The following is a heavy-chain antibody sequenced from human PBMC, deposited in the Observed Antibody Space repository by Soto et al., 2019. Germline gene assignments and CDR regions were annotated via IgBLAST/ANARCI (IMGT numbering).Heavy chain of an antibody. CDR2: INAGNDNT. CDR3: ARVGGWSPFDY. Sequence: ASVKVSCKASGYILTSYAMHWVRQAPGQRLEWMGWINAGNDNTKYSQKFQGRVTITRDTSASTAYMELSSLRSEDTAVYYCARVGGWSPFDYWGQGTLVTVSS. CDR1: GYILTSYA. J-gene: IGHJ4*02. D-gene: IGHD6-19*01. V-gene: IGHV1-3*01.